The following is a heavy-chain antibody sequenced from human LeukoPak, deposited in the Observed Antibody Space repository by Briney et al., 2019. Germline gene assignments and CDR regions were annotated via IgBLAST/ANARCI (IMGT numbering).Heavy chain of an antibody. Sequence: SETLSLTCTVSGESISGFYWTWIRQPPGKGLEWIGYIYYSGSTNYNPSLKSRVTISVDTSKNQFSLKLSSVTAADTAVYYRARVRSRLFDYWGQGTLVTVSS. CDR3: ARVRSRLFDY. CDR2: IYYSGST. V-gene: IGHV4-59*01. CDR1: GESISGFY. J-gene: IGHJ4*02. D-gene: IGHD5-24*01.